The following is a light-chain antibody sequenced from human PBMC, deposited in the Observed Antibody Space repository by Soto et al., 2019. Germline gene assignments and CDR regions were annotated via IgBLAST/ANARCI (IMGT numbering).Light chain of an antibody. CDR1: STDVGRYNY. J-gene: IGLJ1*01. CDR3: SSYTTSSTYV. CDR2: DVA. V-gene: IGLV2-14*01. Sequence: ALTQPASVSGSPGQPITISCTGTSTDVGRYNYVSWYQQHPGKAPKLMIYDVANRPSGVSNRFSGSKSGITASLTISGLQAEDEADYYCSSYTTSSTYVFGTGTKVTVL.